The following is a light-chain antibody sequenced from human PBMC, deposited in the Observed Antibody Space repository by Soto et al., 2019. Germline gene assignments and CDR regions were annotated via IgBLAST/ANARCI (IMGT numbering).Light chain of an antibody. J-gene: IGLJ1*01. Sequence: QSALTQPASVSGSPGQSITISCTGTSSDVGSYNFVSWYQQLPGKAPKLMIYEVSNRPSGVSNRFYGSKSGNTASLTISGLQAEDEADYYCSSYTTSSNYVLGSGNKVTVL. V-gene: IGLV2-14*01. CDR3: SSYTTSSNYV. CDR2: EVS. CDR1: SSDVGSYNF.